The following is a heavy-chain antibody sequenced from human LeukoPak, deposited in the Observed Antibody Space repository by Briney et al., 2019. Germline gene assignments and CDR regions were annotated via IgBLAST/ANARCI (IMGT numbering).Heavy chain of an antibody. Sequence: GGSLRLSCAASGFTVSSNEMSWVRQAPGKGLEWVSFIRSKAYGGTTEYAASVKGRFTISRDDSKSIAYLQMNSLKTEDTAVYYCTRALYDFWSGYFYYFDYWGQGTLVTVSS. CDR2: IRSKAYGGTT. CDR3: TRALYDFWSGYFYYFDY. CDR1: GFTVSSNE. V-gene: IGHV3-49*04. D-gene: IGHD3-3*01. J-gene: IGHJ4*02.